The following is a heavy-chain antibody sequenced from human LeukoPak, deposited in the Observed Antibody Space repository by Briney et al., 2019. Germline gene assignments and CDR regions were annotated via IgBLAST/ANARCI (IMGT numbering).Heavy chain of an antibody. CDR1: GGSFSGYY. V-gene: IGHV4-34*01. J-gene: IGHJ4*02. CDR2: INHSGST. Sequence: SETLSLTCAVYGGSFSGYYWSWIRQPPGKGLEWIGEINHSGSTNYNPSLKSRVTISVDTSKNQFSLKLSSVTAADTAVYYCAGGFPCSYGARKGLFDYWGQGTLVTVSS. CDR3: AGGFPCSYGARKGLFDY. D-gene: IGHD4/OR15-4a*01.